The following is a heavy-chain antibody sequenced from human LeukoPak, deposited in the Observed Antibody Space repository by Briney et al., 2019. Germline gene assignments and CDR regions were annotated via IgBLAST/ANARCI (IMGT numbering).Heavy chain of an antibody. Sequence: SETLSLTCAVSGYSISSGYYWGWIRQPPGKGLEWIGSIYHSGSTYYNPSLKSRVTISADTSKNQFSLKLSSVTAADTAVYYCASQEMATTPVFDYWGQGALVTVSS. CDR2: IYHSGST. V-gene: IGHV4-38-2*01. J-gene: IGHJ4*02. CDR3: ASQEMATTPVFDY. D-gene: IGHD5-24*01. CDR1: GYSISSGYY.